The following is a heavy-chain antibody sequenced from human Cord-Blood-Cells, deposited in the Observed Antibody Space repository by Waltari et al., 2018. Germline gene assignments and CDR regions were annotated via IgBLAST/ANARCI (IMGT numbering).Heavy chain of an antibody. D-gene: IGHD6-6*01. CDR2: INPNSGGT. V-gene: IGHV1-2*04. CDR1: GYTFTGYY. J-gene: IGHJ5*02. CDR3: ARDSSSEPLGWFDP. Sequence: QVQLVQSGAEVKKPGASVTVSCKASGYTFTGYYMPWVRKAPGQGLEWMGWINPNSGGTNYAQKFQGWVTMTRDTSISTAYMELSRLRSDDTAVYYCARDSSSEPLGWFDPWGQGTLVTVSS.